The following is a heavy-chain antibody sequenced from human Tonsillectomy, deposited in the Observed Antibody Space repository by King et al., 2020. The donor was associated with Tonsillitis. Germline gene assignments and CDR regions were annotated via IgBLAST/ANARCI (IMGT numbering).Heavy chain of an antibody. CDR1: GFTFSNAW. Sequence: VQLVESGGGLVKPGGSLRLSCAASGFTFSNAWMSWVRQAPGKGLEWVGRIKSKTDGGTTDYAAPVKGRFTISRDDSKNTLYLQMNSLKTEDTAVYYCTTGAMIVVVSHFDYSGQGTLVTVSS. J-gene: IGHJ4*02. CDR3: TTGAMIVVVSHFDY. D-gene: IGHD3-22*01. V-gene: IGHV3-15*01. CDR2: IKSKTDGGTT.